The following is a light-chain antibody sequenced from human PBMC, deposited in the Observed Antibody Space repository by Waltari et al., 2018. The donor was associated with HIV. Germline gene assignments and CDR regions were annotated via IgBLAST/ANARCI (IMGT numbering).Light chain of an antibody. J-gene: IGLJ3*02. Sequence: HSVLTQPPSASGTPGPTVIISCSGNTSNIANNDVTWYQHFPGSAPKLLIYMNNYRPSGVPDRFAGSRSGTSASLTISGLQIEDEAHYYCATWDDSLNGVFGAGTRLTVL. CDR3: ATWDDSLNGV. CDR2: MNN. CDR1: TSNIANND. V-gene: IGLV1-44*01.